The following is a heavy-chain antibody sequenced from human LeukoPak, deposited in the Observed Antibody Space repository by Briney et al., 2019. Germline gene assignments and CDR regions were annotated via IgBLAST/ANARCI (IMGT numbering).Heavy chain of an antibody. CDR2: IYRGGNT. CDR3: ARESLAAGAPLVAFDI. D-gene: IGHD6-13*01. Sequence: GGSLRLSCAGSGVSVSSNYMTWVPQAPGRGLEEVSVIYRGGNTFYADSVRGRFTISRENSKNTLYLQMNSLRVEDTAVYYCARESLAAGAPLVAFDIWGQGTMVTVSS. J-gene: IGHJ3*02. CDR1: GVSVSSNY. V-gene: IGHV3-66*02.